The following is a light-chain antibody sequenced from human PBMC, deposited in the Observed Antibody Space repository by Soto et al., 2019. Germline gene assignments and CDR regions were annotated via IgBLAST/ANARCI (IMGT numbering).Light chain of an antibody. CDR1: SGSIASNY. Sequence: NFMLTQPHSVSESPGKTVTISCTGSSGSIASNYVQWYQQRPGSAPTTVIYEDNQRPSGVPDRFSGSIDSSSNSASLTISGLKTEDEADYYCQSYDSSNFPHVVFGGGTKVTVL. V-gene: IGLV6-57*02. CDR3: QSYDSSNFPHVV. CDR2: EDN. J-gene: IGLJ2*01.